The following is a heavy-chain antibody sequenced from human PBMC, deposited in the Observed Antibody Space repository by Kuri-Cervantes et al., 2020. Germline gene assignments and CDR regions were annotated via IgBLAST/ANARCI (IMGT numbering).Heavy chain of an antibody. CDR1: GYSISSGYY. J-gene: IGHJ3*02. Sequence: SQTLSLTCAVSGYSISSGYYWGWIRQPPGKGLEWIGSIYHSGSTYYNPSLKSRVTISVDTSKNQFSLKLSSVTAADTAVYYCARGRGLGGYYDSSAEDAFDIWGQGTMVTVSS. V-gene: IGHV4-38-2*01. CDR3: ARGRGLGGYYDSSAEDAFDI. D-gene: IGHD3-22*01. CDR2: IYHSGST.